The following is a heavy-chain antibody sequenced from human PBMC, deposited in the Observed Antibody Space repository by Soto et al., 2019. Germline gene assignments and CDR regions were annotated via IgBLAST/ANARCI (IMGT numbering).Heavy chain of an antibody. CDR1: GYTFTSYG. Sequence: ASVKVSCKASGYTFTSYGISWVRQAPGQGLEWMGRISAYNGNTNYAQKLQGRVTMTTDTSTSTAYMELRSLRSDDTAVYYCARVFGSSGYDFDYWGQGTLVTVSSGKDMRSDDTAVYYCARGIPATRYYYGMDVWGQGTTVTVSS. CDR2: ISAYNGNT. D-gene: IGHD3-22*01. CDR3: ARVFGSSGYDFDYWGQGTLVTVSSGKDMRSDDTAVYYCARGIPATRYYYGMDV. V-gene: IGHV1-18*01. J-gene: IGHJ6*02.